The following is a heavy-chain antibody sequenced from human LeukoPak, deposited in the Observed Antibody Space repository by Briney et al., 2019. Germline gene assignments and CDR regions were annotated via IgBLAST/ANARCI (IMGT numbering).Heavy chain of an antibody. Sequence: GGSLRLSCAASGFPFSSYAMSWVRQAPGKGLEWVSAISGSGGSTYYADSVKGRFTISRDNSKNTLYLQMNSLRAEDTAVYYCAKDRRITIFGVVIQGFDPWGQGTLVTVSS. D-gene: IGHD3-3*01. J-gene: IGHJ5*02. V-gene: IGHV3-23*01. CDR1: GFPFSSYA. CDR2: ISGSGGST. CDR3: AKDRRITIFGVVIQGFDP.